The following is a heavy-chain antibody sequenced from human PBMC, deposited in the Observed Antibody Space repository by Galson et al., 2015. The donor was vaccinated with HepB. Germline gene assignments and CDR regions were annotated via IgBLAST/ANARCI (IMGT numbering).Heavy chain of an antibody. D-gene: IGHD6-19*01. CDR1: GYTFTGYY. Sequence: QSGAEVKKPGASVKVSCKASGYTFTGYYMNWVRQAPGQGLEWMGWINLNSGGTSYAQKFQGRVTMTRDTSVSTVYMELSRLRSDDTAVYYCAATIAVAGQFDYWGQGTLVTVSS. V-gene: IGHV1-2*02. CDR3: AATIAVAGQFDY. J-gene: IGHJ4*02. CDR2: INLNSGGT.